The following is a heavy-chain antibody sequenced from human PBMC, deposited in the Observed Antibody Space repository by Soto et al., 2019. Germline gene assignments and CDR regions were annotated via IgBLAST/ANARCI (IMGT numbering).Heavy chain of an antibody. CDR3: ARQGYGYDSSGYYSSTFDY. V-gene: IGHV5-51*01. J-gene: IGHJ4*02. Sequence: PGESLKISCKGSGYSFTSYWIGWVRQMPGKGLEWMGIIYPGDSDTRYSPSFQGQVTTSADKSISTAYLQWSSLKASDTAMYYCARQGYGYDSSGYYSSTFDYWGQGTLVTVSS. CDR1: GYSFTSYW. D-gene: IGHD3-22*01. CDR2: IYPGDSDT.